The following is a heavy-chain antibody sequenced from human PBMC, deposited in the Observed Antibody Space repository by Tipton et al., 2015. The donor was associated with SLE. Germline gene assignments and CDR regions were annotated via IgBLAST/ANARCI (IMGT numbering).Heavy chain of an antibody. V-gene: IGHV3-30*02. CDR1: GFTFSSYD. CDR3: AKHGVYGMDV. CDR2: IRYDGSSE. J-gene: IGHJ6*02. Sequence: LRLSCAASGFTFSSYDMDWVRQTPGKGLEWVAFIRYDGSSEYYADSVKGRFTIGRDKSKNTLYLQMNSLRPVDTAVYYCAKHGVYGMDVWGRGTAVTVSS. D-gene: IGHD3-3*01.